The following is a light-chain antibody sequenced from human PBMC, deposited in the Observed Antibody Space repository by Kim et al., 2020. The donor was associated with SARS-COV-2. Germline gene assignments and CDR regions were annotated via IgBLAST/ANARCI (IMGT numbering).Light chain of an antibody. CDR3: QHTNSPWT. V-gene: IGKV1-12*01. CDR1: HDVRTW. CDR2: GAS. J-gene: IGKJ1*01. Sequence: SASVGDKVTISCRAGHDVRTWLAWYQQKPGNAPKLLIYGASRLQSGVPSRFSGSGSGTDFSLTISSLEPEDFAVYFCQHTNSPWTFGQGTKVDIK.